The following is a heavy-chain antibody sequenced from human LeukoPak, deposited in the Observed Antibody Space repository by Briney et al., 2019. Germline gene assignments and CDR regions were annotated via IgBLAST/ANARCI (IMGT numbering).Heavy chain of an antibody. V-gene: IGHV3-48*04. D-gene: IGHD7-27*01. CDR2: IRGSGSGLGSGN. Sequence: GGSLRLSCAASGFVFSDYSMNWVRHAPGKGREWVANIRGSGSGLGSGNYYADSVKGRFTISRDNAKTSLYLQMNSLRAEDTAFYYCARDDNWGFDYWGQGALVTVSS. CDR1: GFVFSDYS. J-gene: IGHJ4*02. CDR3: ARDDNWGFDY.